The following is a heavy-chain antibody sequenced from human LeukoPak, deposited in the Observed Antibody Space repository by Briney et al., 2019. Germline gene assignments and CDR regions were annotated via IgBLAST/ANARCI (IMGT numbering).Heavy chain of an antibody. CDR2: IYPGDSDP. V-gene: IGHV5-51*01. CDR3: ARQPTVTTNFDY. J-gene: IGHJ4*02. Sequence: GASLKISCGGSGYSFTTYWIAWVRQMPGKGLEWMGIIYPGDSDPRYSPSFQGQVTISADKSINTAYLQWSSLKASDTAMYYCARQPTVTTNFDYWGQGTLVTVSS. CDR1: GYSFTTYW. D-gene: IGHD4-17*01.